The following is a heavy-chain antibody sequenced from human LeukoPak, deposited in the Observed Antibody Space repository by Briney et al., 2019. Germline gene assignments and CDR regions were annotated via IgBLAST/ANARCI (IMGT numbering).Heavy chain of an antibody. CDR3: ASGDCGGGSCYGPSYYYYYMDV. V-gene: IGHV3-30*19. Sequence: GGSLRLSCAASGFTFSSCGMHWVRQAPGKGLEWVAVISYDESYKFYADSVKGRFTISRDNSKNTLYLQMNSLRAEDTAVYYCASGDCGGGSCYGPSYYYYYMDVWGKGTTVTVSS. CDR2: ISYDESYK. CDR1: GFTFSSCG. D-gene: IGHD2-15*01. J-gene: IGHJ6*03.